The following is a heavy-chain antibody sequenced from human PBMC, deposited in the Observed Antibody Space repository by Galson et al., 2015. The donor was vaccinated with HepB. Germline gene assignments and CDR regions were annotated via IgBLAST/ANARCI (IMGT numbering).Heavy chain of an antibody. CDR3: AKEPPYCGGDCYSVSDV. CDR1: GFTFSTYA. J-gene: IGHJ4*02. V-gene: IGHV3-23*01. CDR2: ISGSGATT. Sequence: GFTFSTYAITWVRQAPGKGLEWVSVISGSGATTFYADSVKGRFIIYRDNSKNTVYLQMNSLRADDTAIYYCAKEPPYCGGDCYSVSDVWGQGTLVTVSS. D-gene: IGHD2-21*02.